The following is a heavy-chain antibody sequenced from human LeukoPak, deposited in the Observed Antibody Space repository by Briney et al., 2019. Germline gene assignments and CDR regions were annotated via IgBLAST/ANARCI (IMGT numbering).Heavy chain of an antibody. CDR3: AKGRSIGAAFGAFDY. D-gene: IGHD6-13*01. CDR1: GFTFSSYA. J-gene: IGHJ4*01. CDR2: ISGRGGST. V-gene: IGHV3-23*01. Sequence: GGSLTLPCAASGFTFSSYAMSWVRQAPGKGLEWVSVISGRGGSTYYADSVKGRFTISRDKSNNTLYLQMNSLRAEDTAVYYCAKGRSIGAAFGAFDYWGQGTLVTVSS.